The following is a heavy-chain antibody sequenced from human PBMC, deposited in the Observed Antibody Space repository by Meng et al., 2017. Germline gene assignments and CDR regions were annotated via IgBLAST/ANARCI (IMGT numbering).Heavy chain of an antibody. Sequence: GESLKISYAASGFTFSSYAMHWVRQAPGKGLEWVAVISYDGSNKYYADSVKGRFTISRDNSKNTLYLQMNSLRAEDTAVYYCARDPDYYDSSEDDAFDIWGQGTMVTVSS. D-gene: IGHD3-22*01. CDR1: GFTFSSYA. J-gene: IGHJ3*02. CDR2: ISYDGSNK. V-gene: IGHV3-30*01. CDR3: ARDPDYYDSSEDDAFDI.